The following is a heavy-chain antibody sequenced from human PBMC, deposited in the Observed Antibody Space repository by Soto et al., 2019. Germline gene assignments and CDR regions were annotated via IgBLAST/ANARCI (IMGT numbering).Heavy chain of an antibody. CDR2: IYYSGST. Sequence: NPSETLSLTCTVSGGSISSYYLSWIRQPPGKGLEWIGYIYYSGSTNYNPSLKSRVTISVDTSKNQFSLKLSSVTAADTAVYYCARASQQLVLAGLFDYWGQGTLVTVSS. J-gene: IGHJ4*02. V-gene: IGHV4-59*01. CDR1: GGSISSYY. D-gene: IGHD6-13*01. CDR3: ARASQQLVLAGLFDY.